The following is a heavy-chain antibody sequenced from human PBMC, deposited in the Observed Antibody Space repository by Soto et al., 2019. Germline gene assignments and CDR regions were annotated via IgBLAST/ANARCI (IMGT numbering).Heavy chain of an antibody. Sequence: EVQLLESGGGLVQPGGSLSLSCAASGFTFSSSTMNWVRQAPGKGLEWVSAIIDSGGYTYYADSVKGRFTISRDDYKNTLYLQMNSLRAEDTALYYCATETYYYYGMDVWGQGTTVTVSS. J-gene: IGHJ6*02. V-gene: IGHV3-23*01. CDR2: IIDSGGYT. CDR3: ATETYYYYGMDV. CDR1: GFTFSSST.